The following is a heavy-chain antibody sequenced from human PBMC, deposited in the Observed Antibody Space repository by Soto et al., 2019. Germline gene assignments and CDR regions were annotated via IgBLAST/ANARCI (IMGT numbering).Heavy chain of an antibody. Sequence: QVQLVQSGAEVKKPGSSVKVSCKASGGNFRSQSISISWVRQAPGQGLEWMRRIIPVLGVATYAQKFQGRGTITANKSTSPGDVEMRRLPSEDTATYYCARARYVAAPGTVETNYYYGMDVWGQGTTVTVSS. CDR2: IIPVLGVA. J-gene: IGHJ6*02. V-gene: IGHV1-69*02. CDR3: ARARYVAAPGTVETNYYYGMDV. D-gene: IGHD6-13*01. CDR1: GGNFRSQS.